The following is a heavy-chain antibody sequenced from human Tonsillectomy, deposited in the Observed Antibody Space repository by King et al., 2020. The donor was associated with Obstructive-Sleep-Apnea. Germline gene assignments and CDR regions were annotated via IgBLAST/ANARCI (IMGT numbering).Heavy chain of an antibody. D-gene: IGHD5-12*01. Sequence: QLQESGPGLVKPSQTLSLTCTVSGGSISSDTYYWSWIRQHPGKGLEWIGSLYYTGITYYHPTLKSRITVSVDTSKNQFSLRLGSVTAADTAVYYCAGGRGYRGYDFGLVFDYWGQGTLVTVSS. CDR3: AGGRGYRGYDFGLVFDY. CDR1: GGSISSDTYY. J-gene: IGHJ4*02. V-gene: IGHV4-31*03. CDR2: LYYTGIT.